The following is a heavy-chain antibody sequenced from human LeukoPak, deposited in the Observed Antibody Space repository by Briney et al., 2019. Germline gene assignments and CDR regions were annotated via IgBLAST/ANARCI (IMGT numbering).Heavy chain of an antibody. CDR3: AKNRDSSDYPRDFDY. J-gene: IGHJ4*02. Sequence: PGGSLRLSCAASRFTFSSYGMHWVRQTPGKGLERVAFIRHDGSYQQYADSVKGRFTVSRDNSKDTVYLQMNRLRTEDTAVYYCAKNRDSSDYPRDFDYWGQGTLVTVSS. V-gene: IGHV3-30*02. CDR2: IRHDGSYQ. CDR1: RFTFSSYG. D-gene: IGHD3-22*01.